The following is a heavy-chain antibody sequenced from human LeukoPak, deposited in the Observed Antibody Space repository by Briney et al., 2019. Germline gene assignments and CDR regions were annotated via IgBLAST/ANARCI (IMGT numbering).Heavy chain of an antibody. D-gene: IGHD3-10*01. CDR2: MNPKSGKT. Sequence: ASVKVSCKASGYTFSSDDINWVRQAPGQGLEWMGWMNPKSGKTGYAQKFLGRVTMTRNTSISTAYMELSRLRSEDTAVYYCARGRVFPGVAPRQVWFDPWGQGTPVTVSS. CDR3: ARGRVFPGVAPRQVWFDP. V-gene: IGHV1-8*02. J-gene: IGHJ5*02. CDR1: GYTFSSDD.